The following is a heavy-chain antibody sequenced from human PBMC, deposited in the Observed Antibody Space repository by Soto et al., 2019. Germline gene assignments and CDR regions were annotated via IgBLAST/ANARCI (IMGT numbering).Heavy chain of an antibody. J-gene: IGHJ4*02. CDR1: GASITYGGYS. CDR2: INHLETT. V-gene: IGHV4-30-2*01. CDR3: ARGGGSDSFDY. Sequence: QLQLHKSGSGLVKPSQTLSLTCTVSGASITYGGYSWSWIRQTPGKGLEWIGYINHLETTFYNPSFESRLTLSIDRAKNQFSLNLLSMSAADRAVYFCARGGGSDSFDYWGQGILVTVSS. D-gene: IGHD5-12*01.